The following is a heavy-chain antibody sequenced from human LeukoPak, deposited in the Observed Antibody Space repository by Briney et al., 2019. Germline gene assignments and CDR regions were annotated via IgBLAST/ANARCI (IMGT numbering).Heavy chain of an antibody. CDR1: GGTFSSYA. V-gene: IGHV1-69*13. D-gene: IGHD5-24*01. Sequence: ASVKVSCKASGGTFSSYAISWVRQAPGQGLEWMGGIIPIFGTANYAQKFQGRVTITADESTSTAYMELSSLRSEDTAVYYCAREGPWGEMATIGSWAFDIWGQGTMVTVSS. CDR3: AREGPWGEMATIGSWAFDI. J-gene: IGHJ3*02. CDR2: IIPIFGTA.